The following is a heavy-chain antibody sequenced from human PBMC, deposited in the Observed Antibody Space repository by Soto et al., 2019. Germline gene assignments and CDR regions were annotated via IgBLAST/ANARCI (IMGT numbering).Heavy chain of an antibody. CDR2: IYYSGST. D-gene: IGHD3-22*01. V-gene: IGHV4-59*01. CDR3: ARHITMIVVAGAFDI. J-gene: IGHJ3*02. CDR1: GGSINNYY. Sequence: SETLSLTCTVSGGSINNYYWSWIRQPPGKGLEWIGYIYYSGSTNYNPSLKSRVTISVDTSKNQFSLKLSSVTAADTAVYYCARHITMIVVAGAFDIGGQGTMVNVSS.